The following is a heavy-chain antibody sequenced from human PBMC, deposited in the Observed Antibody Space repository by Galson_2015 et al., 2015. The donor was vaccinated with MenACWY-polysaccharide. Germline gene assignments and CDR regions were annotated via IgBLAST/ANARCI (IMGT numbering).Heavy chain of an antibody. CDR3: ARVIARKYTFADS. CDR1: GYKFTSYD. CDR2: MNPNSGNT. J-gene: IGHJ4*02. V-gene: IGHV1-8*01. D-gene: IGHD2-21*01. Sequence: SVKVSCKASGYKFTSYDINWVRQATGQGLEWMGWMNPNSGNTGYAQNFQGRVTMTSNSAITTAYMELSSLRSEDTAVYYCARVIARKYTFADSWGQGTLVTVSS.